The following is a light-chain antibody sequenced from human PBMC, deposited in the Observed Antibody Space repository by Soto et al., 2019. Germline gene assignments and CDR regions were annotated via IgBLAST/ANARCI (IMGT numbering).Light chain of an antibody. Sequence: QSALTQPASVSGSPGQSITISCIGTSSDVGGYNLVSWYQQHPGKAPKLMIYEGSKRPSGVSNRFSGSKSGNTASLTISGLQAEDEADYYCSSYTSSSTYVFGTGTKLTVL. CDR1: SSDVGGYNL. V-gene: IGLV2-14*02. J-gene: IGLJ1*01. CDR3: SSYTSSSTYV. CDR2: EGS.